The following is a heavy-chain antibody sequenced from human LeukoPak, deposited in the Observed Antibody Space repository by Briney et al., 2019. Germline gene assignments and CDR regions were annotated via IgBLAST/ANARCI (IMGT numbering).Heavy chain of an antibody. CDR3: ARIAHTAMDTYYFDY. D-gene: IGHD5-18*01. CDR2: IYYSGST. CDR1: GGSISSYY. J-gene: IGHJ4*02. V-gene: IGHV4-59*08. Sequence: SSETLSLTCTVSGGSISSYYWSWIRQPPGKGLEWIGYIYYSGSTNYNPSLKSRVTISVDTSKNQFSLKLSSVTAADTAVYYCARIAHTAMDTYYFDYWGQGTLVTVSS.